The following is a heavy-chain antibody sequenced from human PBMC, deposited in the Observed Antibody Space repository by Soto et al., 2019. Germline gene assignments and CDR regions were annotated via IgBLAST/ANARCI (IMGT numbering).Heavy chain of an antibody. CDR1: GYTFTSYG. CDR2: ISAYNGNT. Sequence: QVQLVQSGAEVKKPGASVKVSCKASGYTFTSYGISWVRQDPGQGLEWMGWISAYNGNTKYAQKLQVRVTMTTDTSTITAYMELRSLRSADTSVYYCARDAAMALPDAWGQGTLVTVSS. D-gene: IGHD5-18*01. J-gene: IGHJ4*02. V-gene: IGHV1-18*01. CDR3: ARDAAMALPDA.